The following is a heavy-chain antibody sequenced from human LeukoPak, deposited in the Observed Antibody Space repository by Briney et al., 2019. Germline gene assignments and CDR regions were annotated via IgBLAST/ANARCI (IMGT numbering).Heavy chain of an antibody. V-gene: IGHV3-48*01. J-gene: IGHJ4*02. CDR1: GFTFSSYS. Sequence: PGGSLRLSCAASGFTFSSYSMNWVRQAPGKGLEWVSYISSSGSTIYYADSVKGRFTISRDNAKNSLYLQMNSLRAEDTAVYYCAKPIKRMVRELPGDYWGQGTLVTVSS. D-gene: IGHD3-10*01. CDR2: ISSSGSTI. CDR3: AKPIKRMVRELPGDY.